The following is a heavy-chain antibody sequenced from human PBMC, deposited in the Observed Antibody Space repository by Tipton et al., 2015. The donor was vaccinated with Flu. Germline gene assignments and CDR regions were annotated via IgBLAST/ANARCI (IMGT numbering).Heavy chain of an antibody. CDR1: DDSITFYY. Sequence: TLSLTCTVSDDSITFYYWSWVRQPPGKGLEWFGYIYSSGSTNYNPSLRGRVTISVDTSTNQLSLSLSSVTAADTAVYYCARARAPYYYYAMDVWGQGTTVTVSS. CDR3: ARARAPYYYYAMDV. D-gene: IGHD3-10*01. J-gene: IGHJ6*02. CDR2: IYSSGST. V-gene: IGHV4-59*01.